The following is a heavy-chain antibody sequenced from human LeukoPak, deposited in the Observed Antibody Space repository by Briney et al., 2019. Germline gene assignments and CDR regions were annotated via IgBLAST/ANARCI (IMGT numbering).Heavy chain of an antibody. Sequence: SETLSLTCTVAGGSISSGSYYWGWIRQPPGKGLEWIGSIYYSGSTYYNPSLKSRITVSLDTSKNQFSLRLSFMTAADTAVYYCARDKTFEVVNYFDYWGQGTLVTVSS. D-gene: IGHD3-3*01. J-gene: IGHJ4*02. V-gene: IGHV4-39*07. CDR1: GGSISSGSYY. CDR2: IYYSGST. CDR3: ARDKTFEVVNYFDY.